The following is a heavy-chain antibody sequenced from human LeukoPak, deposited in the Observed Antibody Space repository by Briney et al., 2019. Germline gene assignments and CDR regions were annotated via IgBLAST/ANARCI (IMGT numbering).Heavy chain of an antibody. Sequence: GSLRLSCAASGFTFNSYAMSWVRQAPGKGLEWVSAISGSGGSTYYADSVKGRFTISRDNSKNTLYLQMNSLRAEDTAVYYCAKVKGENYDFWSGYPGDYYYYMDVWGKGTTVTVSS. J-gene: IGHJ6*03. D-gene: IGHD3-3*01. V-gene: IGHV3-23*01. CDR3: AKVKGENYDFWSGYPGDYYYYMDV. CDR1: GFTFNSYA. CDR2: ISGSGGST.